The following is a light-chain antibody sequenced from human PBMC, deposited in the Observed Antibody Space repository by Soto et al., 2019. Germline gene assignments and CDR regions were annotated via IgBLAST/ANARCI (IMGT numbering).Light chain of an antibody. CDR2: YDS. CDR1: NFGSKS. V-gene: IGLV3-21*04. Sequence: SYELTQPPSVSVAPGKKARITCGGNNFGSKSVHWYQQKPGQAPVLVIYYDSDRPSGIPERFSGSNSGNTATLTISRDEAGDEADYYCQVWDSSSDHPFGGGTKLTVL. CDR3: QVWDSSSDHP. J-gene: IGLJ2*01.